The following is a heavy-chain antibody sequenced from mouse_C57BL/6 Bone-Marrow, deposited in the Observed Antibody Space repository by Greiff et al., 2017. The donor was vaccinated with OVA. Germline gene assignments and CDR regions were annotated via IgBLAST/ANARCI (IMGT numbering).Heavy chain of an antibody. Sequence: VQLQQSGAELARPGASVKLSCKASGYTFTSYGISWVKQRTGQGLEWIGEIYPRSGNTYYNEKFKGKATLTADKSSSTAYMELRSLTSEDSAVYFCARGGLLRFAYWGQGTLVTVSA. CDR3: ARGGLLRFAY. J-gene: IGHJ3*01. CDR2: IYPRSGNT. D-gene: IGHD1-1*01. CDR1: GYTFTSYG. V-gene: IGHV1-81*01.